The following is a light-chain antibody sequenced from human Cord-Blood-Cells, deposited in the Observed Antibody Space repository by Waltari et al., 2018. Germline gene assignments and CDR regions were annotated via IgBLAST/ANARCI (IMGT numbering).Light chain of an antibody. CDR3: CSYAGSSTYVV. CDR2: EGS. Sequence: QSSLTQPASVSWSPAQSITNSCTGTRRAVGSYNLVSWYQQHPGKAPNLMIYEGSKRPSGVSNRFSGSKSGNTASLTISGLQAEDEADYYCCSYAGSSTYVVFGGGTKLTVL. V-gene: IGLV2-23*01. CDR1: RRAVGSYNL. J-gene: IGLJ2*01.